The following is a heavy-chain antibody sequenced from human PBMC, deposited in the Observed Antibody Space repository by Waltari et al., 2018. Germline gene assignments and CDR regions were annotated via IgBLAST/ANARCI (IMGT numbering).Heavy chain of an antibody. Sequence: QVQLQESGPGLVKPSETLSTTCTVPGGSIRSYYWSWIRQPPGKGLEWIGYIYSTGSTTYNPSRKSRVTISVDTSKNQFSLKLSSVTAADTAVYYCARGDGSSWYGTDYWGQGTLVTVSS. CDR2: IYSTGST. CDR1: GGSIRSYY. D-gene: IGHD6-13*01. J-gene: IGHJ4*02. CDR3: ARGDGSSWYGTDY. V-gene: IGHV4-59*01.